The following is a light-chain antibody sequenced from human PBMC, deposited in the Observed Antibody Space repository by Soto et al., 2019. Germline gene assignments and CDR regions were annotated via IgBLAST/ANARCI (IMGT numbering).Light chain of an antibody. V-gene: IGLV2-14*01. CDR1: SSDVGAYKS. CDR2: EGT. Sequence: QSVLAQPASVSASPGQSITISCTGTSSDVGAYKSVSWYQHSSGSAPKLMIYEGTYRPSGVSDRFSGSKSGNTASLTISGVQAEDEAEYYCSSYAGNGTPIFGTGTKLTVL. CDR3: SSYAGNGTPI. J-gene: IGLJ1*01.